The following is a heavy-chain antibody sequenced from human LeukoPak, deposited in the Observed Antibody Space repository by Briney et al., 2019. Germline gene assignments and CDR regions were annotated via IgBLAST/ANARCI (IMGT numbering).Heavy chain of an antibody. Sequence: GGSLRLSCAASGFTFSIYAMTWVRQAPGKGLEWVSSITGRGGTTYYADSVRGRFTISRDNSKNTVYLQMNSLRAEDTAVYYCAARNGGPYYFDYWGRGTLVTVSS. D-gene: IGHD7-27*01. V-gene: IGHV3-23*01. CDR1: GFTFSIYA. CDR3: AARNGGPYYFDY. CDR2: ITGRGGTT. J-gene: IGHJ4*02.